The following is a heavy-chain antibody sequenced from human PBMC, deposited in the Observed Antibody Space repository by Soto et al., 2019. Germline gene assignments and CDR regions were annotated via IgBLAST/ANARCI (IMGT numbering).Heavy chain of an antibody. CDR1: GCSISSYY. J-gene: IGHJ6*02. CDR2: IYYSGST. D-gene: IGHD3-9*01. CDR3: ARFANDILTSRCGMDV. V-gene: IGHV4-59*01. Sequence: PXETLSLTCAVAGCSISSYYWSWIRQPPGKGLEWIGYIYYSGSTNYNPSLKSRVTISVDTSKNQFSLKLSSVTAADTAVYYCARFANDILTSRCGMDVWGQGATVTVSS.